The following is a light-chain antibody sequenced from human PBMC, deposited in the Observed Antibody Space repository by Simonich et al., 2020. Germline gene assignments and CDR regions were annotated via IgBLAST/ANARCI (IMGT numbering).Light chain of an antibody. J-gene: IGLJ3*02. CDR1: SGSFPTSYY. V-gene: IGLV8-61*01. CDR3: VLYMGSGNWV. CDR2: STN. Sequence: QTVVTQEPSFSVSPGGTVTLTCGLSSGSFPTSYYPSWYQQTPGQAPRTLIYSTNTRSAGVPDRCSCSILGNKAALTITGAQADDESDYYCVLYMGSGNWVFGGGTKLTVL.